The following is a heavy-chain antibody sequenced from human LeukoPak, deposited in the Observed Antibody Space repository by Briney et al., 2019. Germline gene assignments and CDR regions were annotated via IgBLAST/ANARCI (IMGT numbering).Heavy chain of an antibody. Sequence: PGGSLRLSCAASGFTFSNAWMSWVRQAPGKGLEWVSYISSSSSYTNYADSVKGRFTISRDNAKNSLYLQMNSLRAEDTAVYYCARDQLAGRWFDPWGQGTLVTVSS. CDR3: ARDQLAGRWFDP. V-gene: IGHV3-11*06. CDR1: GFTFSNAW. J-gene: IGHJ5*02. CDR2: ISSSSSYT.